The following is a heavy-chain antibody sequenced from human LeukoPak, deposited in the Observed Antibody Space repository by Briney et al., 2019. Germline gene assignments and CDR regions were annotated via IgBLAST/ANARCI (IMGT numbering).Heavy chain of an antibody. Sequence: SETLSLTCTVSGGSISGYYWSWIRQPPGKGLEWIGYIYYSGTTNYTPSLKSRVTISVDTSKNQFSLKVNSVTAADTAVYYCVRSKSGTYGWFDPWGQGTLVTVSS. D-gene: IGHD4-17*01. CDR3: VRSKSGTYGWFDP. CDR2: IYYSGTT. V-gene: IGHV4-59*01. CDR1: GGSISGYY. J-gene: IGHJ5*02.